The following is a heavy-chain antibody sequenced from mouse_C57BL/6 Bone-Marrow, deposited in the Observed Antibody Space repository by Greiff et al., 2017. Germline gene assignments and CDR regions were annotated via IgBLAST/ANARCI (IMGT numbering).Heavy chain of an antibody. Sequence: QVQLQQSGAELMKPGASVKLSCKATGYTFTGYWIEWVKQRPGHGLEWIGEILPGSGSTNYNEKFKGKATFTADTSSNTAYMQLSSLTTEDSAIYYCASYRIYCPFAYWGQGTLVTVSA. V-gene: IGHV1-9*01. J-gene: IGHJ3*01. CDR2: ILPGSGST. CDR1: GYTFTGYW. D-gene: IGHD2-3*01. CDR3: ASYRIYCPFAY.